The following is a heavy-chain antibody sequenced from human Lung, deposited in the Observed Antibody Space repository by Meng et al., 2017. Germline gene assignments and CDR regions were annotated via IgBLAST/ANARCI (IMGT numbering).Heavy chain of an antibody. V-gene: IGHV4-4*02. J-gene: IGHJ4*02. D-gene: IGHD1-26*01. CDR2: IFHSGST. Sequence: QGQRQESGPGLVKPSVTLSLTCAGSGGSITSSNWWSWVRQTPGKGLEWFGEIFHSGSTNYNPPLESRVTISVDKSKNQFSLKVYSVTAADTATYYCARFDISSSGRGDYWGQGILVTVSS. CDR3: ARFDISSSGRGDY. CDR1: GGSITSSNW.